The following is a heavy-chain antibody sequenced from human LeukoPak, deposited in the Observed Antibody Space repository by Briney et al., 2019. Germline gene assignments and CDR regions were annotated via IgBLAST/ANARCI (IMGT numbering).Heavy chain of an antibody. D-gene: IGHD3-10*01. V-gene: IGHV3-74*01. CDR1: GFTFSSYW. CDR3: ARAIRGYYYYYMDV. J-gene: IGHJ6*03. Sequence: GGSLRLSCAASGFTFSSYWMHWARQAPGKGLVWVSRINSDGSSTSYADSVKGRFTISRDNAKNTLYLQMNSLRAEDTAVYYCARAIRGYYYYYMDVWGKGTTVTVSS. CDR2: INSDGSST.